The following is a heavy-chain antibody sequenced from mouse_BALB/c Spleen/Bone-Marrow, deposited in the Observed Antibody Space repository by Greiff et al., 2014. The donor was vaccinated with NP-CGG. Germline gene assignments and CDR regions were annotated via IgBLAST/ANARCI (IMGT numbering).Heavy chain of an antibody. Sequence: EVQRVESGAELVKPGASVKLSCTASGFNIKDTYMHWVKQRPEQGLEWIGRIDPANGNTKYDPKFQGKATITADTSSNTAYLQLSSLTSEDTAVYYCAIYYYGSSGFAYWGQGTLVTVFA. D-gene: IGHD1-1*01. CDR1: GFNIKDTY. CDR3: AIYYYGSSGFAY. CDR2: IDPANGNT. V-gene: IGHV14-3*02. J-gene: IGHJ3*01.